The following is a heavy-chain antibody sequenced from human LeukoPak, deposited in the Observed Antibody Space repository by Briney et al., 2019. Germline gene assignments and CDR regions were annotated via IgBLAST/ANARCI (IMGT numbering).Heavy chain of an antibody. CDR3: AKSYSYYHMDD. CDR2: IRGSGDNT. CDR1: GFTFSSHP. Sequence: GGSLRLSCAASGFTFSSHPMSWVRLAPGKGLEWVSSIRGSGDNTYYADSVKGRFTISRDNTKNTLYLQMNSLRGDDTAVYYCAKSYSYYHMDDWGKGTSVTVSS. V-gene: IGHV3-23*01. J-gene: IGHJ6*03.